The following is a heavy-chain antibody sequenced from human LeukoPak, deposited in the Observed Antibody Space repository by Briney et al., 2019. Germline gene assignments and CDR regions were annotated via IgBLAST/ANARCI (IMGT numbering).Heavy chain of an antibody. CDR3: ANTDGPGITIFGVENYYGMDV. Sequence: SVKVSCKASGGTFSSYAISWVRQAPGQGLEWMGGIIPIFGTANYAQKFQGRVTITADESTSTAYMELSSLRSEDTAVYYCANTDGPGITIFGVENYYGMDVWGQGTTVTVSS. CDR2: IIPIFGTA. D-gene: IGHD3-3*01. CDR1: GGTFSSYA. V-gene: IGHV1-69*13. J-gene: IGHJ6*02.